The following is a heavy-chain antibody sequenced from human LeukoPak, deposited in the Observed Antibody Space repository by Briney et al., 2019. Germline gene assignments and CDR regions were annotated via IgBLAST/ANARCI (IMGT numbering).Heavy chain of an antibody. D-gene: IGHD5-18*01. CDR2: IDSSGDRT. CDR1: GFTFTSYP. CDR3: AKEQFGSTSMDTLDY. Sequence: GGSLRLSCAASGFTFTSYPMNWVRQAPGKGLEWVSTIDSSGDRTHYADSVKGRFTISRDSSKNTVYLQMDSLRVEDTAIYYCAKEQFGSTSMDTLDYWGQGTLVIVSS. V-gene: IGHV3-23*01. J-gene: IGHJ4*02.